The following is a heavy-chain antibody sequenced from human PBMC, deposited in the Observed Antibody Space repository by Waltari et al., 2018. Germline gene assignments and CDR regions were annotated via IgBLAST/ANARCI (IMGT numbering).Heavy chain of an antibody. CDR3: ARDDVIPHSGQDY. J-gene: IGHJ4*02. Sequence: EVQLVESGGGLVPPGGSLRLSCAASGFTFSNYWMSWVRQAPGKGLEGVANIQENGGTKYYVDSGKGRFTISRDNAENSLYLQMNSLRAEDTAVYYCARDDVIPHSGQDYWGQGTLVTVSS. CDR2: IQENGGTK. D-gene: IGHD6-25*01. CDR1: GFTFSNYW. V-gene: IGHV3-7*03.